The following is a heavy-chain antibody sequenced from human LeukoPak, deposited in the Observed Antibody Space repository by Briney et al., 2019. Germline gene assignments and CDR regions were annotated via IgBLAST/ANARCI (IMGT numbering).Heavy chain of an antibody. J-gene: IGHJ2*01. Sequence: GGSLRLSGAVSGFNFDDYAMHWVRQAPGRGLEWVSGINWKTGNGIYADSVKGRFTISRDNAKNSLYLQMSSLRAEDTALYYCTRRAARWQFDLWGRGTLLTVSS. V-gene: IGHV3-9*01. CDR3: TRRAARWQFDL. D-gene: IGHD5-24*01. CDR2: INWKTGNG. CDR1: GFNFDDYA.